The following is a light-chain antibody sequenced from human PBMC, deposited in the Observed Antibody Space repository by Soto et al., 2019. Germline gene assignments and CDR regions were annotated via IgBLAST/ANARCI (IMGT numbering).Light chain of an antibody. CDR3: LSYDRNLIGSVI. V-gene: IGLV1-40*01. CDR2: AST. J-gene: IGLJ2*01. CDR1: SSNIGADYD. Sequence: QAVVTQPPSMSGAPGQRVVIPCTGSSSNIGADYDVFWYQQLPGTAPKLLIYASTNRPSDVPDRFSGYKSGTSASLAITGLQPEDGADYYCLSYDRNLIGSVIFGGGTKLTVL.